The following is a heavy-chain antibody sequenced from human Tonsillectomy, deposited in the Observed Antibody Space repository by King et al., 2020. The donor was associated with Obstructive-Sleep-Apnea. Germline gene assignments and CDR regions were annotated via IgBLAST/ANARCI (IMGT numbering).Heavy chain of an antibody. CDR1: RFTFEDCS. V-gene: IGHV3-9*01. CDR2: NSCSGERE. CDR3: AKDQGEYFGVGAFDI. D-gene: IGHD3-10*01. Sequence: VQLVESGGGFVLPGRSLRLSCAASRFTFEDCSMHWVRQVPGKGLDWVWNNSCSGEREVYADALKGRFTIPRDNAKNSLFLQMNSLRREDTAFYYCAKDQGEYFGVGAFDIWGQGTLVTVSS. J-gene: IGHJ3*02.